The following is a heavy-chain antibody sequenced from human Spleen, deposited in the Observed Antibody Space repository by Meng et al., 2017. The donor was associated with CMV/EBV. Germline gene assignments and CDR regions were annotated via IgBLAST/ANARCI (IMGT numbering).Heavy chain of an antibody. CDR1: GGSMSRSSYY. CDR2: IYYSGNT. V-gene: IGHV4-39*07. Sequence: SLTCSVSGGSMSRSSYYWGWIRQPPGKGLEWIGSIYYSGNTYYNPSLKRRVTLSADTSKNQFSLKLSSVTAADTAVYYCARARELDYWGQGTLVTVSS. D-gene: IGHD1-26*01. J-gene: IGHJ4*02. CDR3: ARARELDY.